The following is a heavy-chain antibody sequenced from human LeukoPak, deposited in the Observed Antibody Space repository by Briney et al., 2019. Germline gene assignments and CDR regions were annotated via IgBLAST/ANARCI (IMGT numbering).Heavy chain of an antibody. CDR2: IIPIFGTA. V-gene: IGHV1-69*13. J-gene: IGHJ4*02. Sequence: ASVKVSCTASGGTFSSYAISWVRQAPGQGLEWMGGIIPIFGTANYAQKFQGRVTITADESTSTAYMELSSLRSEDTAVYYCARVNDFWSGYLEYYFDYWGQGTLVTVSS. CDR3: ARVNDFWSGYLEYYFDY. D-gene: IGHD3-3*01. CDR1: GGTFSSYA.